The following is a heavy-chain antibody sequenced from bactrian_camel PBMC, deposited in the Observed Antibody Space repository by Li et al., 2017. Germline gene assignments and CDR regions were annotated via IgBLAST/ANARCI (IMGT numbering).Heavy chain of an antibody. Sequence: DVQLVESGGGLVQPGGSLRLSCAASGFTFSSNDMSWVRQAPGKEREGVAGIVDSVKGRFTISQDNTENALYLQMDGLKPEDSGMYYCATTSACGGSWYADSDACVRYCRDYKYFGQGTQVTVS. V-gene: IGHV3S40*01. J-gene: IGHJ4*01. CDR1: GFTFSSND. D-gene: IGHD6*01.